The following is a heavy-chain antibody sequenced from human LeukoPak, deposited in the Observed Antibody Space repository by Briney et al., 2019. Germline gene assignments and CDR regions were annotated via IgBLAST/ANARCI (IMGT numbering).Heavy chain of an antibody. CDR2: INPNSGDT. J-gene: IGHJ4*02. CDR3: AREVYGDSSFDY. V-gene: IGHV1-2*02. Sequence: ASVKGSCKTSGYSFSDNYMHWVRQAPGQGLEWMGWINPNSGDTNYAQKFQGRVTMTRDASISTVYLELSRLRSDDTAVYYCAREVYGDSSFDYWGQGTLATVSS. D-gene: IGHD4-17*01. CDR1: GYSFSDNY.